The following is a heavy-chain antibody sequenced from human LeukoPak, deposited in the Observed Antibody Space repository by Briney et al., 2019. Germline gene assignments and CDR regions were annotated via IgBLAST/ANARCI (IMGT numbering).Heavy chain of an antibody. CDR2: ISSSSSTI. V-gene: IGHV3-48*01. J-gene: IGHJ4*02. Sequence: PGGSLRLSCAASGFTFSSYSMNWVGQAPGKGLEWVSYISSSSSTIYYAGSVKGRFTISRDNAKNSLFLQMNSLRAEDTAVYYCARSRGSSGSYPFDYWGQGTLVTVSS. D-gene: IGHD1-26*01. CDR1: GFTFSSYS. CDR3: ARSRGSSGSYPFDY.